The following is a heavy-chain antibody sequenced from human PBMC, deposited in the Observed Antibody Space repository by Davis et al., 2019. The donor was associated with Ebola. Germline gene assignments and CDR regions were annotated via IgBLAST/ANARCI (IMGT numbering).Heavy chain of an antibody. J-gene: IGHJ5*02. V-gene: IGHV5-51*01. CDR2: IFPSKSYM. Sequence: PGGSLRLSCKGSEYIFATYWIAWVRQTPGRGLEWMGMIFPSKSYMKYSPSFEGQVTISVDQSISTAYLQWSSLKASDTAVYYCARGSSGSYSWGRGTLVTVSA. CDR1: EYIFATYW. CDR3: ARGSSGSYS. D-gene: IGHD6-19*01.